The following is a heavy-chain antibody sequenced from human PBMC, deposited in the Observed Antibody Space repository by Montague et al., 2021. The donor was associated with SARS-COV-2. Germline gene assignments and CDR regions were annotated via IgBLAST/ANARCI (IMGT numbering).Heavy chain of an antibody. Sequence: SETLSLTCAVSGGSVTSENWWCWVRQPPGKGLEWRAENLQWGGTNNNPPIRSRATTLLDNSKNQFSLMLTSVAAADTAMYYCASHPVWQQLCTWGQGTLVSVSS. CDR2: NLQWGGT. V-gene: IGHV4-4*02. D-gene: IGHD6-13*01. CDR3: ASHPVWQQLCT. CDR1: GGSVTSENW. J-gene: IGHJ4*02.